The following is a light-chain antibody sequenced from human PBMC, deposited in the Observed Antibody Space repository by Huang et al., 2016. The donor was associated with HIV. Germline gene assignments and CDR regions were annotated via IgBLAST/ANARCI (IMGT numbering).Light chain of an antibody. CDR1: QSVLYSSNNKNY. Sequence: DIVMTQSPDSLAVFLGERATITCKSSQSVLYSSNNKNYLALYQQKPGQPPKLLIYWASTRESGVPDRFRGSGSGTDFSLTISSLQAEDVAIYYCQQYYSTWWTFGQGTKVEIK. J-gene: IGKJ1*01. V-gene: IGKV4-1*01. CDR2: WAS. CDR3: QQYYSTWWT.